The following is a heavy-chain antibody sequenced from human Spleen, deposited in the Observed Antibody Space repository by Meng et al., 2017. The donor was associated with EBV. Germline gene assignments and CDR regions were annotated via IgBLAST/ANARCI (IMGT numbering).Heavy chain of an antibody. J-gene: IGHJ4*02. D-gene: IGHD6-19*01. CDR1: AFSLTTTGVG. Sequence: KPTPPLTLPGSFPAFSLTTTGVGVGWIRQPPGKALEWLALIYWDDDKRYSPSLKTRLTITKDSSKYQVVLTMTNMDPVDTATYYCAHLRGYASGWYPVSFDFWGQGTLVTVSS. CDR2: IYWDDDK. V-gene: IGHV2-5*02. CDR3: AHLRGYASGWYPVSFDF.